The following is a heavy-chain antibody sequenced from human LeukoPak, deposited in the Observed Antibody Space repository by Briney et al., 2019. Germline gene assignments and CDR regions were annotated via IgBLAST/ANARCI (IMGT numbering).Heavy chain of an antibody. V-gene: IGHV3-23*01. Sequence: GSLRLSCTVSGFTVSSNSMSWVRQAPGKGLEWVSNISGSGSGGSTYYADSVKGRFTISRDNSKNTLYLQMNSLRAEDTAVYYCAKSGYNRFDYWGQGTLVTVSS. D-gene: IGHD5-24*01. CDR1: GFTVSSNS. J-gene: IGHJ4*02. CDR2: ISGSGSGGST. CDR3: AKSGYNRFDY.